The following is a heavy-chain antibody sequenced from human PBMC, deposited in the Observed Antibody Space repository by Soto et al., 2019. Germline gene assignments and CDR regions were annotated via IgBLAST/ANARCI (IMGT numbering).Heavy chain of an antibody. J-gene: IGHJ4*02. CDR2: ISAYNGNT. CDR3: ARNYYDSSGSDY. Sequence: ASVKVSCKTSGYTFTNYGISWVRQAPGQGLEWMGWISAYNGNTSYIQKLQGRLTLTTDTSTSTAYMELRSLRSDDTAVYYCARNYYDSSGSDYWGQGTLVPVSS. V-gene: IGHV1-18*01. CDR1: GYTFTNYG. D-gene: IGHD3-22*01.